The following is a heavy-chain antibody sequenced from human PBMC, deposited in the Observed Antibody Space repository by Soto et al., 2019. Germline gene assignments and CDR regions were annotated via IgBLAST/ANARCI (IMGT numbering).Heavy chain of an antibody. V-gene: IGHV1-46*01. D-gene: IGHD2-21*02. CDR1: GYTFTSYY. CDR3: ARENKVTATIYYYYYGMDV. J-gene: IGHJ6*02. Sequence: ASVKVSCKASGYTFTSYYMHWVRQAPGQGLEWMGIINPSGGSTSYAQKFQGRVTMTRDTSTSTVYMELSSLRSEDTAVYYCARENKVTATIYYYYYGMDVWGQGTTVTVSS. CDR2: INPSGGST.